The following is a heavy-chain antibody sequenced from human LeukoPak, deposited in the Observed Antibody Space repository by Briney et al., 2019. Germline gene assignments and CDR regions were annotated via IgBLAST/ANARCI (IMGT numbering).Heavy chain of an antibody. D-gene: IGHD5-24*01. Sequence: PGGSLRLSCAASGFTFSDYYMSWIRQAPGKGLEWVSYISSSGSTIYYADSVKGRFTISRDNAKNSLYLQMNSLRAEDTAVYYCARSVEIATILLDYWGQGTRVTVSS. CDR2: ISSSGSTI. V-gene: IGHV3-11*01. J-gene: IGHJ4*02. CDR3: ARSVEIATILLDY. CDR1: GFTFSDYY.